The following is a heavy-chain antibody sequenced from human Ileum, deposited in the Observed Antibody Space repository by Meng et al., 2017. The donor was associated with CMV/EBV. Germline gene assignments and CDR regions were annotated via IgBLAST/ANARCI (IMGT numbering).Heavy chain of an antibody. Sequence: SETLSLTCTVSGGSISSSLYYWGWIRQPPGKGLEWIGSIYYSGSTYYNPSLKSRVTISVDTSKNQFSLKLSSVTAADTAVYYCARDVYYDFWSGYYQDNYYGMDVWGQGTTVTVSS. J-gene: IGHJ6*02. V-gene: IGHV4-39*07. CDR3: ARDVYYDFWSGYYQDNYYGMDV. D-gene: IGHD3-3*01. CDR1: GGSISSSLYY. CDR2: IYYSGST.